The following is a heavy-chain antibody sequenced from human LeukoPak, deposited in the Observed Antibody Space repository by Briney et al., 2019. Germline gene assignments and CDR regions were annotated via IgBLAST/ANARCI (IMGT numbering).Heavy chain of an antibody. CDR3: ARIKIAADNWFDP. V-gene: IGHV1-18*01. CDR1: GYTFTSYG. CDR2: ISAYNGNT. D-gene: IGHD6-6*01. Sequence: ASVRVSCKASGYTFTSYGISWVRPAPGQGLEWMGWISAYNGNTNYAQKLQGRVTMTTDTSTSTAYMELRSLRSDDTAVYYCARIKIAADNWFDPWGQGTLVTVSS. J-gene: IGHJ5*02.